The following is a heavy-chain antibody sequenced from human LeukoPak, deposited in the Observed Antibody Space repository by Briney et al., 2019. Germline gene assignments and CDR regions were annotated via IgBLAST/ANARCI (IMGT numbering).Heavy chain of an antibody. CDR1: GGTFSSYA. CDR2: IIPIFGTA. D-gene: IGHD4-11*01. V-gene: IGHV1-69*05. CDR3: GRGTDYSNRHRRRFAFDI. J-gene: IGHJ3*02. Sequence: SVKVSCKASGGTFSSYAISWLRQAPGQGLEWMGGIIPIFGTANYAQKFQGRVTITTDESTSTAYMELSSLRSEDTAVYYCGRGTDYSNRHRRRFAFDIWGQGTMVTVSS.